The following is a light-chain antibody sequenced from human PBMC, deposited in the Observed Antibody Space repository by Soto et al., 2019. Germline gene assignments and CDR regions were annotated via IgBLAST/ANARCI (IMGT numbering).Light chain of an antibody. Sequence: QAVVTQRPSVSGAPGQRVTISCTGSSSNIGAGYDVHWYQQLPGTAPKLLIYGNSNRPSGVPDRFSGSKSGTSASLAITGLQAEDEADYYCQSYDSSLSAHVVFGVGTKLTVL. CDR2: GNS. CDR3: QSYDSSLSAHVV. V-gene: IGLV1-40*01. J-gene: IGLJ2*01. CDR1: SSNIGAGYD.